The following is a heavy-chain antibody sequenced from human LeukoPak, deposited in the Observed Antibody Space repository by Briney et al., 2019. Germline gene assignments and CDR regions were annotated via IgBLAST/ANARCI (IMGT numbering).Heavy chain of an antibody. CDR1: GFTFSSYA. J-gene: IGHJ5*02. V-gene: IGHV3-23*01. Sequence: GGSLRLSCAASGFTFSSYAMSWVRQAPGKGLEWVSAISGSGYDTFYADSVKGRFTISRDNSKNTLYLQMNTLRAEDTAMYYCARGRNWFDPWGQGTLVTVPS. CDR2: ISGSGYDT. CDR3: ARGRNWFDP.